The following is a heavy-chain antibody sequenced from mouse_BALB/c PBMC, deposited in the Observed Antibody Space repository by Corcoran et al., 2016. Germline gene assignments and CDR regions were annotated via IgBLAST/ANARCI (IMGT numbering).Heavy chain of an antibody. Sequence: EVQLQQSGPELVKPGASVKMSCKASGYTFTSYVINWVKQKPGQGLEWIGYIYPYNDGIKYNEKFKGKATLTSDKSSSTAYMGLNSLTSEDSAVFYWKREVRWGNPVDYWGQGTTLAVSS. CDR2: IYPYNDGI. V-gene: IGHV1S136*01. CDR3: KREVRWGNPVDY. J-gene: IGHJ2*01. CDR1: GYTFTSYV. D-gene: IGHD2-1*01.